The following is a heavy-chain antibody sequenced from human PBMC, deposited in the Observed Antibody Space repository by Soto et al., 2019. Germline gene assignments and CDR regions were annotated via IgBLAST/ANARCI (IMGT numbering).Heavy chain of an antibody. J-gene: IGHJ6*02. D-gene: IGHD6-13*01. V-gene: IGHV5-51*01. CDR2: IYPGDSDT. Sequence: GESLKISCKGSGYSFTSYWIGWVRQMPGKGLEWMGIIYPGDSDTRYSPSFQGQVTISADKSISTAYLQWSSLKASDTAMYYCARPRRPGIAAAGTSDYYYYYGMDVWGQGTTVTVSS. CDR3: ARPRRPGIAAAGTSDYYYYYGMDV. CDR1: GYSFTSYW.